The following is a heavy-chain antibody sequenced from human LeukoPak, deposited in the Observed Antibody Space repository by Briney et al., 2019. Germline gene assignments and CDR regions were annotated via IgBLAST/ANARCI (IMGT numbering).Heavy chain of an antibody. Sequence: PGGTLRLSCEASGSIFSSSGMSWVRQAPGKGLEWVSTISGSAGNTDYADSVKGRFTISRDNSKNTLYLQMNSLRAEDTAVYYCAKGASSSWSHIDYWGQGTLVTVSS. CDR3: AKGASSSWSHIDY. CDR2: ISGSAGNT. CDR1: GSIFSSSG. V-gene: IGHV3-23*01. D-gene: IGHD6-13*01. J-gene: IGHJ4*02.